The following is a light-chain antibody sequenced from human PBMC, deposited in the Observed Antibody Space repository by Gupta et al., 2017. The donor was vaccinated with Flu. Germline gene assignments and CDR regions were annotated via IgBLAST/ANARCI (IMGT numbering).Light chain of an antibody. Sequence: QSVLTQPPSASGTPGQRVTISCSGSSSNIGRNTVNWYQQLPGTAPKLLIYTNDQPTSGVPDRFSGSKSGTSASLAISGLQSEDEGDYYCATWDDSVNGPVSYVFGTGTKVTVL. J-gene: IGLJ1*01. CDR3: ATWDDSVNGPVSYV. CDR1: SSNIGRNT. V-gene: IGLV1-44*01. CDR2: TND.